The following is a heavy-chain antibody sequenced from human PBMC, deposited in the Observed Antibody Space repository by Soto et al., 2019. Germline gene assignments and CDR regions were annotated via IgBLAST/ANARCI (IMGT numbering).Heavy chain of an antibody. Sequence: PGGSLRLSCAASGFTFSSYSMNWVRQAPGKGLEWVSYISSSSSTIYYADSVKGRFTISRDNAKNSLYLQMNSLRAEDTAVYYCARRNGAAAGSDVWGKGTTVTVSS. CDR3: ARRNGAAAGSDV. J-gene: IGHJ6*04. D-gene: IGHD6-13*01. CDR2: ISSSSSTI. V-gene: IGHV3-48*01. CDR1: GFTFSSYS.